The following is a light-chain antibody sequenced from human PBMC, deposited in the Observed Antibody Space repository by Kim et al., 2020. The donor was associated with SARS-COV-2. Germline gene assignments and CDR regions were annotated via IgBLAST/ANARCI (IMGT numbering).Light chain of an antibody. CDR1: QSMGTN. J-gene: IGKJ2*01. CDR2: GAS. Sequence: LSPGERDIRSCSASQSMGTNFAWSHQKPGQAPRLLNYGASTRATGVPARISGSASGSDFTLTISTLQSGDFGIYYCQQYNNWFPYTFGQETKLEI. CDR3: QQYNNWFPYT. V-gene: IGKV3-15*01.